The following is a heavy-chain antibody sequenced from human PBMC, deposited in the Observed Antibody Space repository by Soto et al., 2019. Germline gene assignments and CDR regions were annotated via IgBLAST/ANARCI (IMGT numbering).Heavy chain of an antibody. D-gene: IGHD3-10*01. Sequence: SETLSLTCAVYGGSFIGYYWSWILQPPWKGLEWIGEINHRGSTNYNPSLKSRVTISVDTSKNQFSLKLNSVTAADTAVYYCAKSSGSETWGQGTLVTVSS. CDR1: GGSFIGYY. CDR2: INHRGST. CDR3: AKSSGSET. J-gene: IGHJ5*02. V-gene: IGHV4-34*01.